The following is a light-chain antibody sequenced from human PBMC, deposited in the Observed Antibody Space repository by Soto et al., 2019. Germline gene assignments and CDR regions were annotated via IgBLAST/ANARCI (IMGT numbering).Light chain of an antibody. CDR1: QSVSRY. CDR3: QQRSDWPST. J-gene: IGKJ4*01. Sequence: EIVLTQSPATLSLSPGERATLSCRASQSVSRYLAWYQQKPGQAPRLLIYDASNRATGIPARFSGSGSGTDFTLTISSLEPEDVAVYSCQQRSDWPSTCGGGTKVQIK. CDR2: DAS. V-gene: IGKV3-11*01.